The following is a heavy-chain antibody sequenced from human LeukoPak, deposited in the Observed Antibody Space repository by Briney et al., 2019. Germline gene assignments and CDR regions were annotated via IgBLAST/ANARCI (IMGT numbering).Heavy chain of an antibody. CDR1: GGSISSGGYS. D-gene: IGHD3-22*01. CDR3: ASSSGNKGAFDV. V-gene: IGHV4-30-2*01. CDR2: IYHSGST. Sequence: SQTLSLTCAVSGGSISSGGYSWSWIRQPPGKGLEWIGYIYHSGSTYYNPSLKSRVTISVDRSKNQFSLKLSSVTAADTAVYYCASSSGNKGAFDVWGQGTMVVVSS. J-gene: IGHJ3*01.